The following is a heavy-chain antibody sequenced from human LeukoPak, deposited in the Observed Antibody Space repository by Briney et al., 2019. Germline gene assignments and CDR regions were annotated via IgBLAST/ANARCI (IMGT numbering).Heavy chain of an antibody. CDR3: ARGGYSGSYHSAFDI. J-gene: IGHJ3*02. Sequence: GESLKISCKGSGYSFTSYWIGWVRQMPGKGLEWMGIIYPGDSDTRYSPSFQGQVTISADKSISTAYLQWSSLKASDTAMYYCARGGYSGSYHSAFDIWGQGTMVTVSS. CDR1: GYSFTSYW. CDR2: IYPGDSDT. V-gene: IGHV5-51*01. D-gene: IGHD1-26*01.